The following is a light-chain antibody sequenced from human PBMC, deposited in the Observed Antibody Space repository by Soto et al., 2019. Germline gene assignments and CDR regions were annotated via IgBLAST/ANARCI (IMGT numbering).Light chain of an antibody. CDR3: QQYHKRLPIN. CDR1: QSVRSN. Sequence: EVVMTQSPATLSVSPGERVTLSCRASQSVRSNLAWYQQKPGQSPPPLIYSASTMATGIPARFSGSGSGTEITLTISSLQYEDYEVYYCQQYHKRLPINCCQGTRLDI. CDR2: SAS. V-gene: IGKV3-15*01. J-gene: IGKJ5*01.